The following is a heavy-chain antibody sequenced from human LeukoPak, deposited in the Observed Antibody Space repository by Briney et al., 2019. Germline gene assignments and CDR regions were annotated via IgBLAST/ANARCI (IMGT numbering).Heavy chain of an antibody. Sequence: PSETLSLTCAVYGGSFSGYYWSWIRQPPGKGLEWIGEINHSGSTNYNPSLKSRVTISEDTSKNQFSLKLSSVTAADTAVYYCARAGATDWFDPWGQGTLVTVSS. CDR3: ARAGATDWFDP. J-gene: IGHJ5*02. D-gene: IGHD1-26*01. CDR2: INHSGST. CDR1: GGSFSGYY. V-gene: IGHV4-34*01.